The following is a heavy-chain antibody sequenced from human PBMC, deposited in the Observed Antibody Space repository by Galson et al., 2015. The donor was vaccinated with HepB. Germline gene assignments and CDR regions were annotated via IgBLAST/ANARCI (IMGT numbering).Heavy chain of an antibody. D-gene: IGHD5-18*01. CDR3: ARDVDTAMAVDY. Sequence: SLRLSCAASGFTFSDYYMSWIRQAPGKGLEWVSYISSSGSTIYYADSVKGRFTISRDNAKNSLYLQMNSLRAEDTAVYYCARDVDTAMAVDYWGQGTLVTVSS. CDR1: GFTFSDYY. J-gene: IGHJ4*02. V-gene: IGHV3-11*01. CDR2: ISSSGSTI.